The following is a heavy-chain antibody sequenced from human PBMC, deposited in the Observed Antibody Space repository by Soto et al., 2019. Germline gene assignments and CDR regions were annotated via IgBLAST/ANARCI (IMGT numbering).Heavy chain of an antibody. Sequence: QVQLVESGGGVVQPGRSLRLSCAASGFTFSSYGMHWVRQAPGTGLEWVAVIWYDGSNKYYADSVKGRFTISRDNSKNTLYLQMNSLRAEDTAVYYCARDKEGRGYSYGPDYWGQGTLVTVSS. CDR3: ARDKEGRGYSYGPDY. D-gene: IGHD5-18*01. J-gene: IGHJ4*02. CDR2: IWYDGSNK. CDR1: GFTFSSYG. V-gene: IGHV3-33*01.